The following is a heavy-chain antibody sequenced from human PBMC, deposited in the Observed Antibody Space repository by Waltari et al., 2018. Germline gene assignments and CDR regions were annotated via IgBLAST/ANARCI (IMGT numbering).Heavy chain of an antibody. CDR2: IKTDGSGT. J-gene: IGHJ6*02. CDR1: GFTFSHFF. V-gene: IGHV3-74*03. CDR3: ANHRPGGLGMEV. Sequence: EGQLVEYGGDFVQPGGSLRLSCAASGFTFSHFFMHWVRQVPGKGLEWVSRIKTDGSGTTYADSVQGRFTISRDNVKNTLYLQMNSLRAEDTAIYYCANHRPGGLGMEVWGPGTTVTVSS. D-gene: IGHD2-15*01.